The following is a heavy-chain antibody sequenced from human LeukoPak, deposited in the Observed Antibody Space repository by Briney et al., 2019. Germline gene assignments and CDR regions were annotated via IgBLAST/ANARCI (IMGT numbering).Heavy chain of an antibody. CDR3: ERVRTYSSSSLKWFDP. D-gene: IGHD6-6*01. J-gene: IGHJ5*02. CDR1: GYTFTGYY. V-gene: IGHV1-2*02. CDR2: INPDSGGT. Sequence: SVKVSCKASGYTFTGYYMHWVRQAPGQGLEWMGWINPDSGGTNYAQKFQGRVTMTRDTSISTAYMELSRLRSDDTAVYYCERVRTYSSSSLKWFDPWGQGTLVTVSS.